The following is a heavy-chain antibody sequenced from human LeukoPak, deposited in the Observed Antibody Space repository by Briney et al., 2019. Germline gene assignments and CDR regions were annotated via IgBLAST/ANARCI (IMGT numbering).Heavy chain of an antibody. V-gene: IGHV4-34*01. CDR2: INHSGST. D-gene: IGHD3-22*01. J-gene: IGHJ4*02. CDR3: ARIPTGYYYDSSGRNFDY. CDR1: GGSSSGYY. Sequence: SETLSLTCAVYGGSSSGYYWSWIRQPPGKGLEWIGEINHSGSTNYNPSLKSRATISVDTSKNQFSLKLSSVTAADTAVYYCARIPTGYYYDSSGRNFDYWGQGTLVTVSS.